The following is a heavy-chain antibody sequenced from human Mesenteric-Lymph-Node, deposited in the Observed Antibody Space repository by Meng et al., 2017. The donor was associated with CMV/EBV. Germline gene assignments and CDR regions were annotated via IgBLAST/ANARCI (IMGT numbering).Heavy chain of an antibody. V-gene: IGHV3-33*06. CDR3: VKDPYCSSTNCYKRDYYAVDV. CDR2: IYYDGSNK. Sequence: GGSLRLSCAASGFTFSNYGMHWVRQAPGKGLEWVAVIYYDGSNKYYADSVKGRFTISRDNSKNTLYLQMNSLRAEDTAVYYCVKDPYCSSTNCYKRDYYAVDVWGRGTTVTVSS. D-gene: IGHD2-2*02. CDR1: GFTFSNYG. J-gene: IGHJ6*02.